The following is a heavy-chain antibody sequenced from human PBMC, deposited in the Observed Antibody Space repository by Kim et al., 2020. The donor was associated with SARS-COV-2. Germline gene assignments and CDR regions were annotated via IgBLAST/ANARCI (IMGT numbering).Heavy chain of an antibody. CDR2: IYTSGST. Sequence: SETLSLTCTVSGGSISSGSYYWSWIRQPAGKGLEWIGRIYTSGSTNYNPSLKSRVTISVDTSKNQFSLKLSSVTAADTAVYYCARANYYDSSGYLHDYWGQGTLVTVSS. J-gene: IGHJ4*02. CDR3: ARANYYDSSGYLHDY. D-gene: IGHD3-22*01. CDR1: GGSISSGSYY. V-gene: IGHV4-61*02.